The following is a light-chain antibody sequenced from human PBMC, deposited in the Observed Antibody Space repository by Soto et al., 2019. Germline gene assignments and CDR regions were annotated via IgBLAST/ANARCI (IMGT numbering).Light chain of an antibody. J-gene: IGKJ4*01. CDR2: AAS. CDR3: QQRSNWPQLT. V-gene: IGKV3-11*01. Sequence: EIVLTQSPATLSLSPGERATLSCRASQSVSSYLAWYQQKPGQAPRLLIYAASNRATGIPARFSGSGSGTAFTLTISSLEPEDFAVYYCQQRSNWPQLTFGGGTKVEIK. CDR1: QSVSSY.